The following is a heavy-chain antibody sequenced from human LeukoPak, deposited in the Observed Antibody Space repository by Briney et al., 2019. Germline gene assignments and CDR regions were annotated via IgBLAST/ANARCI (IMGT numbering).Heavy chain of an antibody. CDR3: AREMDIIAGYYGMDV. CDR1: GFTFSSYE. CDR2: ISSSGSTI. J-gene: IGHJ6*02. V-gene: IGHV3-48*03. D-gene: IGHD5-12*01. Sequence: SLRLSCTASGFTFSSYEMNWVRQAPGKGLGWVSYISSSGSTIYYADSVKGRFTISRDNAKNSLYLQMNSLRAEDTAVYYCAREMDIIAGYYGMDVWGQGTTVTVSS.